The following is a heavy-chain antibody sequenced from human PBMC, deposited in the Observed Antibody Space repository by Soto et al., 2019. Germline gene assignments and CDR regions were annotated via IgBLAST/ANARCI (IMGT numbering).Heavy chain of an antibody. CDR2: IYPGDHET. CDR1: GYTFSDFW. V-gene: IGHV5-51*01. Sequence: GESLKISCQCSGYTFSDFWICWVRQLPWKGLEWMGTIYPGDHETRYSPSFHGKVTISADKSINTAYLQWNSLEASDTAFYFCARSPRSSPYFDYWGQGALVTVSS. D-gene: IGHD6-13*01. CDR3: ARSPRSSPYFDY. J-gene: IGHJ4*02.